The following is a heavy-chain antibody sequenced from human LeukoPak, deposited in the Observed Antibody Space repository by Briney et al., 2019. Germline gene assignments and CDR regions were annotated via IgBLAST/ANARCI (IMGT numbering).Heavy chain of an antibody. J-gene: IGHJ6*03. CDR2: IRYDGSNK. D-gene: IGHD6-6*01. Sequence: GGSLRLSCAASGFTFSSYGMHWVRQAPGKGLEWVAFIRYDGSNKYYADSVKGRFTISRDNSKNTLYLQMNSLRAEDTAVYYCAKDKPSSIAALGPWSYYYYYMDVWGKGTTVTVSS. CDR3: AKDKPSSIAALGPWSYYYYYMDV. V-gene: IGHV3-30*02. CDR1: GFTFSSYG.